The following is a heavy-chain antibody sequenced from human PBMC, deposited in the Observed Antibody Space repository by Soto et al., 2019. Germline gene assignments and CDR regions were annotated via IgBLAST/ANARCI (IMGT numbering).Heavy chain of an antibody. V-gene: IGHV3-9*01. J-gene: IGHJ3*02. CDR1: GFTFDDYA. Sequence: DVQLVESGGGLVQPGRSLRLSCAASGFTFDDYAMHWVRQAPGKGLEWVSGISWNSGSIGYADSVKGRFTISRDNAKNSLYLQMNSLRAEDTALYYCASSTVRNAFDIWGQGTMVTVSS. D-gene: IGHD3-10*01. CDR3: ASSTVRNAFDI. CDR2: ISWNSGSI.